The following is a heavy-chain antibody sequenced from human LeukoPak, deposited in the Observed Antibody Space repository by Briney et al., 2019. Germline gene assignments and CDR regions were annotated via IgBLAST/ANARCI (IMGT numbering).Heavy chain of an antibody. CDR3: AGEEYYYDSSGYYKYGWFDP. CDR1: GGSISSGGYS. V-gene: IGHV4-30-2*01. D-gene: IGHD3-22*01. CDR2: IYHSGST. Sequence: SETLSLTCAVSGGSISSGGYSWSWIRQPPGKGLEWIGYIYHSGSTYYNPSLKSRVTISVDRSKNQFSLKLSSVTAADTAVYYCAGEEYYYDSSGYYKYGWFDPWGRGTLVTVSS. J-gene: IGHJ2*01.